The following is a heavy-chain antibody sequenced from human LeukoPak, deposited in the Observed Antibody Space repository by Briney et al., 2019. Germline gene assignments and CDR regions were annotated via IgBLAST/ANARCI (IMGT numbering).Heavy chain of an antibody. V-gene: IGHV1-46*01. Sequence: ASVKGSCKASGYTFTRYYMHWVRQAPGQGLEWIGIINPSGGSTSYAQKFQGRVTMTRDTSTSTVYMELNSLRSEDTAVYYCAKGYCSGGTCYSYDYWGQGTLVTVSS. CDR3: AKGYCSGGTCYSYDY. CDR2: INPSGGST. CDR1: GYTFTRYY. J-gene: IGHJ4*02. D-gene: IGHD2-15*01.